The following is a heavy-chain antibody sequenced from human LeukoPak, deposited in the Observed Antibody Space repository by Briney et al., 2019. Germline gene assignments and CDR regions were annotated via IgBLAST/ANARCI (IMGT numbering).Heavy chain of an antibody. CDR2: IIPIFGTA. CDR1: GGTFSSYA. D-gene: IGHD5-24*01. V-gene: IGHV1-69*05. CDR3: ARDAGRDGYNPLYYYYYYGMDV. J-gene: IGHJ6*02. Sequence: GASVKVSCKASGGTFSSYAISWVRQAPGQGLEWMGGIIPIFGTANYAQKFQGRVTMTTDTSTSTAYMELRSLRSDDTAVYYCARDAGRDGYNPLYYYYYYGMDVWGQGTTVTVSS.